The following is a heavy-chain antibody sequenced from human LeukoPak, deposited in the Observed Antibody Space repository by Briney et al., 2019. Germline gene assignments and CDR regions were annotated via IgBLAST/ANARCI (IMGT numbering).Heavy chain of an antibody. D-gene: IGHD1-26*01. CDR3: VRVNGAPNY. J-gene: IGHJ4*02. Sequence: GGSLRLSCAVSGFTFDDYAMHWVRQVPGKGLEWVSGINWNSDSIGYADSVKGRFTTSRDNAKNSLYLQMNSLRAEDTALYYCVRVNGAPNYWGQGTLVTVSS. V-gene: IGHV3-9*01. CDR1: GFTFDDYA. CDR2: INWNSDSI.